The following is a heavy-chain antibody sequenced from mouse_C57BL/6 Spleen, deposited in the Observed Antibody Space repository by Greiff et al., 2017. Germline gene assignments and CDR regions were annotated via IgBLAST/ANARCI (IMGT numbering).Heavy chain of an antibody. Sequence: EVQLQQSGPELVKPGDSVKISCKASGYSFTGYFMNWVMQSHGKSLEWIGRINPYNGDTFYNQKFKGKATLTVDKSSSTAHMELRIQTHEAAAATYCAYSSYGSHWVYALADWRPGTSVPVSS. CDR1: GYSFTGYF. J-gene: IGHJ4*01. D-gene: IGHD1-1*01. CDR3: AYSSYGSHWVYALAD. CDR2: INPYNGDT. V-gene: IGHV1-20*01.